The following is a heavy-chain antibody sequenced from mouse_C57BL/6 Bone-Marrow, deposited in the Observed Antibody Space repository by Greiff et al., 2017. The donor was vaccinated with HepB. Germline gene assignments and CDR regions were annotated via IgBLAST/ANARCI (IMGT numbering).Heavy chain of an antibody. J-gene: IGHJ1*03. V-gene: IGHV1-81*01. D-gene: IGHD1-1*01. CDR1: GYTFTSYG. CDR2: IYPRSGNT. Sequence: QVQLQQSGAELARPGASVKLSCKASGYTFTSYGISWVKQSTGQGLEWIGEIYPRSGNTYYNEKFKGKATLTADKSSSTAYMELRSLTSEDAAVYFCARKDRGTTVVAEDFDVWGTGTTVTVSS. CDR3: ARKDRGTTVVAEDFDV.